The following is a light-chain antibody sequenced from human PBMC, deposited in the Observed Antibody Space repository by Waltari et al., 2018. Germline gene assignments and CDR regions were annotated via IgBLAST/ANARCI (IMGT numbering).Light chain of an antibody. CDR1: QSISNN. Sequence: EIVMTQSPATLSVSPGERATLSCRASQSISNNVTWYQQKPGQAPRLRVYGASTRATGIPARFSGSGSGTDFTLTISSLQSEDFAVYYCQQYYNWPQTFGQGTKLEIK. J-gene: IGKJ2*01. CDR2: GAS. V-gene: IGKV3-15*01. CDR3: QQYYNWPQT.